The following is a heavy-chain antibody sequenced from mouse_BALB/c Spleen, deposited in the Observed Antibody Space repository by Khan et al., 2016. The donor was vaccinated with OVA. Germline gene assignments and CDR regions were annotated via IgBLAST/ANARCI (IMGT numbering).Heavy chain of an antibody. V-gene: IGHV3-2*02. J-gene: IGHJ4*01. CDR2: INYNGST. D-gene: IGHD2-3*01. Sequence: EVKLVETGPGLVNPSQSLSLTCTVTGYSITSDYAWNLIRQFPGNKLEWMGYINYNGSTNYNPALKSRISITRDTSKNQSFLQLNSVTTEDTATYYCARDGSRYNYAMDYWGQGTSVTVSS. CDR1: GYSITSDYA. CDR3: ARDGSRYNYAMDY.